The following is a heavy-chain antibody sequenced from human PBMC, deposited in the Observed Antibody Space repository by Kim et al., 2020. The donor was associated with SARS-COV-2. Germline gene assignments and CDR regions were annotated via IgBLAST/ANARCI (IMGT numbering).Heavy chain of an antibody. D-gene: IGHD2-21*02. CDR1: GYTLTELS. CDR3: ATDRGGDSSNYYYGMDV. CDR2: FDPEDGET. V-gene: IGHV1-24*01. Sequence: ASVKVSCKVSGYTLTELSMHWVRQAPGKGLEWMGGFDPEDGETIYAQKFQGRVTMTEDTSTDTAYMELSSLRSEDTAVYYCATDRGGDSSNYYYGMDVWGQGTTVTVSS. J-gene: IGHJ6*02.